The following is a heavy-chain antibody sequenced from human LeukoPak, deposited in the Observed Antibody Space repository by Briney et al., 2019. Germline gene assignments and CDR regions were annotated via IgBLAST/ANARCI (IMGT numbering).Heavy chain of an antibody. D-gene: IGHD3-10*01. Sequence: GGSLRLSCAASGFTFSSYEMNWVRQAPGKGLEWVSYISSSGSTIYYADSVKGRFTISRDNAKSSLSLQMNSLRADDTAVYYCARIRYYHSGPYVDYWGQGTLVTVSS. CDR2: ISSSGSTI. CDR1: GFTFSSYE. V-gene: IGHV3-48*03. J-gene: IGHJ4*02. CDR3: ARIRYYHSGPYVDY.